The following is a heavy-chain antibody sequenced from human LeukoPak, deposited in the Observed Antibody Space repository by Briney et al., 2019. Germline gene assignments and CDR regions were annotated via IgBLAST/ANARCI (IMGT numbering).Heavy chain of an antibody. Sequence: RGSLRLSCVAYGFTLTDYYMSWIRQAPGRGLEWVSDISGSGRNVYYGDSVKGRFTISRDNAKNSLYLQMNNLRAEDTAVYYCARSIGYYYTMDVWGQGTTVTVSS. CDR1: GFTLTDYY. V-gene: IGHV3-11*01. CDR2: ISGSGRNV. D-gene: IGHD3-22*01. J-gene: IGHJ6*02. CDR3: ARSIGYYYTMDV.